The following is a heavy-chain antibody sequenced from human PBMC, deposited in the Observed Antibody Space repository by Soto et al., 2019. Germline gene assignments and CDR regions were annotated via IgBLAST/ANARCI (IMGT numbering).Heavy chain of an antibody. CDR1: GFTFSSYG. V-gene: IGHV3-30*18. CDR2: ISYDGSNK. D-gene: IGHD3-3*01. Sequence: PGGSLRLSCAASGFTFSSYGMHWVRQAPGKGLEWVAIISYDGSNKYYADSVKGRFTISRDNSKNTLYLQMNSLRAEDTAVYYCAKDNRVYDFWTDCWGQGTLVTVSS. J-gene: IGHJ4*02. CDR3: AKDNRVYDFWTDC.